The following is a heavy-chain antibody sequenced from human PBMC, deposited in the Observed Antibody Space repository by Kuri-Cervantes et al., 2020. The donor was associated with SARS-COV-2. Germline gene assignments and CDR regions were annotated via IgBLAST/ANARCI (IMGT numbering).Heavy chain of an antibody. J-gene: IGHJ3*02. V-gene: IGHV1-2*02. Sequence: ASVKVSCKASGYTSTGYYMHWVRQAPGQGPEWMGWINPNSGGTNYAQKFQGRVTMTRDTSISTAYMELSRLRSDDTAVYYCARVDPTIYDAFDIRGQGTMVTVSS. CDR1: GYTSTGYY. CDR3: ARVDPTIYDAFDI. CDR2: INPNSGGT.